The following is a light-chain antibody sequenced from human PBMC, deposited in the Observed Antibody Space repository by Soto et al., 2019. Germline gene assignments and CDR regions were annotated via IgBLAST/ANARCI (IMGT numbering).Light chain of an antibody. CDR2: ASS. CDR3: QQGHTLPYT. CDR1: QNIRNY. Sequence: DIQMTQSPSSLSSSIGDRVTITCRASQNIRNYLNWYQQKPGQAPNLLIYASSSLRGGVPSRFRGSGSGTEFTLTISSLQPEGFATYYCQQGHTLPYTFGQGTNLGI. V-gene: IGKV1-39*01. J-gene: IGKJ2*01.